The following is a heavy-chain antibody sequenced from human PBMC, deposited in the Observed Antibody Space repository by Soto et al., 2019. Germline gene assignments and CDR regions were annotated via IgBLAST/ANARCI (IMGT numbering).Heavy chain of an antibody. CDR2: ISSGGSTI. CDR3: ARCRSVAGPRYFDY. J-gene: IGHJ4*02. Sequence: QVQLVESGGGLVKPGGSLRLSCAVSGFTFSDYYMSWIRQAPGKGLEWVSYISSGGSTIYYADSVKGRFTISRDNAKNSLYLQMNSLRDEDTAMYYCARCRSVAGPRYFDYWGQGTLVTVSS. D-gene: IGHD6-19*01. V-gene: IGHV3-11*01. CDR1: GFTFSDYY.